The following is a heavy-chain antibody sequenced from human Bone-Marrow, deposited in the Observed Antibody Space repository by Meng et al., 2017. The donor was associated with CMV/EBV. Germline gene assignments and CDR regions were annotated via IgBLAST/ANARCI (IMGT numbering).Heavy chain of an antibody. CDR3: ARRESSNLEFGY. Sequence: ASVKVSCKASGYTFTGYYMHWVRQAPGQGLEWMGWINPNSGGTNYAQKFQGRVTMTRETSISTAHMELSRMRSDDTAVYYWARRESSNLEFGYWGQGTLVTVSS. J-gene: IGHJ4*02. V-gene: IGHV1-2*02. CDR2: INPNSGGT. D-gene: IGHD3-10*01. CDR1: GYTFTGYY.